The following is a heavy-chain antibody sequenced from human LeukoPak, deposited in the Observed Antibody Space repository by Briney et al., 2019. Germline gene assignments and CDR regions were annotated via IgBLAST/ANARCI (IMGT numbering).Heavy chain of an antibody. V-gene: IGHV1-3*01. Sequence: ASVKVSCKASGYTFTSYAMHWVRQAPGQRLEWMGWINAGNGNTKYSQKLQGRVTLTRDTSASTAYMELTSLRSEDTAVYYCARGLTGRFGELLYSFDYWGQGTLVTVSS. CDR1: GYTFTSYA. J-gene: IGHJ4*02. CDR2: INAGNGNT. CDR3: ARGLTGRFGELLYSFDY. D-gene: IGHD3-10*01.